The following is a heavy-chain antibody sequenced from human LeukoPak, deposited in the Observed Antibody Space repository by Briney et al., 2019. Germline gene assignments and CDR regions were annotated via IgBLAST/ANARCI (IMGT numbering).Heavy chain of an antibody. Sequence: ASVTVSCKASGYTFTSYGISWVRQAPGQGLEWMGWISAYNGNTNYAQKLQGRVTMTTDTSTSTAYMELRSLRSDDTAVYYCARTGGSGWPTPHYFDYWGQRTLVTVSS. CDR1: GYTFTSYG. CDR2: ISAYNGNT. D-gene: IGHD6-19*01. V-gene: IGHV1-18*01. J-gene: IGHJ4*02. CDR3: ARTGGSGWPTPHYFDY.